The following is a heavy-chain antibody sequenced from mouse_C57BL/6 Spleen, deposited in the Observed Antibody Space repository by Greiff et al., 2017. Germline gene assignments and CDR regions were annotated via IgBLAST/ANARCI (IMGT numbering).Heavy chain of an antibody. J-gene: IGHJ4*01. CDR1: GFSLTSYG. V-gene: IGHV2-2*01. CDR3: ARDDYDVGDYAMDY. CDR2: IWSGGST. D-gene: IGHD2-4*01. Sequence: VHLVESGPGLVQPSQSLSITCTVSGFSLTSYGVHWVRQSPGKGLEWLGVIWSGGSTDYNAAFISRLSISKDNSKSQVFFKMNSLQADDTAIYYCARDDYDVGDYAMDYWGQGTSVTVSS.